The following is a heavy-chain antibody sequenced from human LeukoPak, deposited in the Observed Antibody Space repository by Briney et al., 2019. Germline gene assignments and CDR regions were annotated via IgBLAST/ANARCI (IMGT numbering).Heavy chain of an antibody. CDR3: ARDLGYGDSLLGYYYYMDV. V-gene: IGHV4-39*07. Sequence: SETLSLTCTVSGGSISSSGYYWDWIRQPPGKGLEWIGNIYYGGSTYYNPSLKSRVTISVDTSKNQFFLKLSSVTAADTAVYYCARDLGYGDSLLGYYYYMDVWGKGTTVTVSS. J-gene: IGHJ6*03. CDR1: GGSISSSGYY. D-gene: IGHD4-17*01. CDR2: IYYGGST.